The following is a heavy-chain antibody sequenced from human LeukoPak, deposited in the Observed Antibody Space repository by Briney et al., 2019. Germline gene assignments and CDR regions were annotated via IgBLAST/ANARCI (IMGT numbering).Heavy chain of an antibody. Sequence: ASVKVFCKASGYTLKAYYIHWLRQAPGQGFEWMGWITPTSGDTKYSQNFQDNVSMTRDMSITTAFLELSRLTSDDTAVYYCARLRGPRYGDLFDSWGQGTLVTVSS. CDR1: GYTLKAYY. D-gene: IGHD4-17*01. CDR3: ARLRGPRYGDLFDS. V-gene: IGHV1-2*02. CDR2: ITPTSGDT. J-gene: IGHJ4*02.